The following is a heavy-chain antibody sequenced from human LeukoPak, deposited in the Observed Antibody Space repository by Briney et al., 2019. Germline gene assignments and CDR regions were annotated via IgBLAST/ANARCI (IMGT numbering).Heavy chain of an antibody. CDR3: ARGGSGWPDWYFDL. CDR2: IYYSGST. CDR1: GGSISSYY. V-gene: IGHV4-59*01. J-gene: IGHJ2*01. D-gene: IGHD6-19*01. Sequence: SETLSLTCTVSGGSISSYYWSWIRQPPGKGLECIGYIYYSGSTNYNPSLKSRVTISIDTSKNQFSLKLSSVTAADTAVYYCARGGSGWPDWYFDLWGRGTLVTVSS.